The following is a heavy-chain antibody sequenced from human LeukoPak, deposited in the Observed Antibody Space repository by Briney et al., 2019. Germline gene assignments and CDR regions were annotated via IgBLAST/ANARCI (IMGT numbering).Heavy chain of an antibody. CDR3: AREVEMATPGY. CDR2: IYYSGST. CDR1: GGSISSSSYY. Sequence: SETLSLTCTVSGGSISSSSYYWGWIRQPPGKGLERIGSIYYSGSTYYNLSLKSRVTISVDTSKNQFSLKLSSVTAADTAVYYCAREVEMATPGYWGQGTLVTVSS. D-gene: IGHD5-24*01. V-gene: IGHV4-39*07. J-gene: IGHJ4*02.